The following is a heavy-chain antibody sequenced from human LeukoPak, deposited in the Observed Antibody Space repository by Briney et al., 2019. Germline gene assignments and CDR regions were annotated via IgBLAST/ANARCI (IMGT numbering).Heavy chain of an antibody. CDR2: INPNSGGT. J-gene: IGHJ5*02. D-gene: IGHD6-6*01. V-gene: IGHV1-2*02. CDR3: ARDSSGIAARHNWFDP. CDR1: GYVFSNYG. Sequence: ASVKVSCKASGYVFSNYGISWVRQAPGQGLEWMGWINPNSGGTNYAQKFQGRVTMTRDTSISTAYMELSRLRSDDTAVYYCARDSSGIAARHNWFDPWGQGTLVTVSS.